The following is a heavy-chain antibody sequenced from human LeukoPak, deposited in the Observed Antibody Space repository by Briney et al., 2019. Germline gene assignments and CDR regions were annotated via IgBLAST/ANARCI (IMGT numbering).Heavy chain of an antibody. CDR1: GASIIGPKR. CDR3: ARLFAARNKRWLQPAGSDY. D-gene: IGHD5-24*01. CDR2: IFHTGST. Sequence: SGTLSLTCTVSGASIIGPKRWNWVRLSPGKGMEWIGEIFHTGSTHYNPSLKSRVTISVDTSKNQFSLKLSSVTAADTAVYYCARLFAARNKRWLQPAGSDYWGQGTLVTVSS. V-gene: IGHV4-4*02. J-gene: IGHJ4*02.